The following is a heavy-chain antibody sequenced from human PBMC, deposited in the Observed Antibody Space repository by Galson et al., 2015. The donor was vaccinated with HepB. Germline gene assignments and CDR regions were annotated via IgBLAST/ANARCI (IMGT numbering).Heavy chain of an antibody. D-gene: IGHD6-19*01. CDR1: GYSFTNYW. J-gene: IGHJ4*02. CDR2: IYPGDSDT. Sequence: QSGAEVKKPGESLKISCKGSGYSFTNYWIGWVRQMPGKGLEWMGIIYPGDSDTRYMPSFQGQVTISADKSITTAYLQWSSLKASDNAMYFCTRLAAVTGALDYWGQGTLVTVSS. V-gene: IGHV5-51*03. CDR3: TRLAAVTGALDY.